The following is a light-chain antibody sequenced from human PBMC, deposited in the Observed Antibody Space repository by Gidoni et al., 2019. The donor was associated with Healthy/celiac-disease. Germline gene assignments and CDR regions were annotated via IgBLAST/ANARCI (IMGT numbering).Light chain of an antibody. V-gene: IGKV3-11*01. CDR2: DAA. Sequence: IVFTQSPATLSLSPGERATLSCRASQSVSSYLACDQQQPGQAPRLLSYDAATRATGIPARFSGSVSVSDFTLTLGSLEPEDFAVYYCQHRGATFGGGTKVEIK. CDR3: QHRGAT. J-gene: IGKJ4*01. CDR1: QSVSSY.